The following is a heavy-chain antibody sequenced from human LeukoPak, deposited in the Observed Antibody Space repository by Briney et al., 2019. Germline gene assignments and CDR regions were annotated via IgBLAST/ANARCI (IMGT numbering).Heavy chain of an antibody. CDR2: IGTTSNSM. Sequence: GGSLRLSCAASGFTFSSYSMNWVRQAPGKGLAWVSSIGTTSNSMYYADSLKGRFTISRDNAESSLYLQMNSLRVEDTAVYFCAREGITAMADAWNDYWGQGTLVTVSS. V-gene: IGHV3-21*01. CDR3: AREGITAMADAWNDY. D-gene: IGHD5-18*01. J-gene: IGHJ4*02. CDR1: GFTFSSYS.